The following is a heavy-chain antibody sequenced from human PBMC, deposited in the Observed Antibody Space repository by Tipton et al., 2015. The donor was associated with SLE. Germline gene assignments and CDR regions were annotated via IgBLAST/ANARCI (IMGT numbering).Heavy chain of an antibody. V-gene: IGHV4-31*03. CDR1: GGSISSGGYY. Sequence: TLSLTCTVSGGSISSGGYYWSWIRQHPGKGLEWIGYIYYSGSTYYNPSLKSRVTISVDTSKNQFSLKLSSVTAADTAVYYCARDTGAAAGSDAFDIWGQGTMVTASS. CDR3: ARDTGAAAGSDAFDI. CDR2: IYYSGST. D-gene: IGHD6-13*01. J-gene: IGHJ3*02.